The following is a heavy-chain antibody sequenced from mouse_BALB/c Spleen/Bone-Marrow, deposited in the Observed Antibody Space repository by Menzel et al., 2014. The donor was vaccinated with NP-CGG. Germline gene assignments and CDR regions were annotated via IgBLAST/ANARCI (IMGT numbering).Heavy chain of an antibody. V-gene: IGHV2-5*01. Sequence: VNLVESGPGLVQPSQSLSITCTVSGFSLTSYGVHWVRQSPGKGLEWLGVIWRGGSTGYNAAFMSRLSITKDNSKSQVFFKMNSLQADDTAIYYCAKIGTTTGAMDYWGQGTSVTVSS. CDR2: IWRGGST. CDR3: AKIGTTTGAMDY. J-gene: IGHJ4*01. D-gene: IGHD2-14*01. CDR1: GFSLTSYG.